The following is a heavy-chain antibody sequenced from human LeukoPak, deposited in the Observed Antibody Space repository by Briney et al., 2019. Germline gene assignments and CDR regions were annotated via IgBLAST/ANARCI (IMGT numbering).Heavy chain of an antibody. CDR2: IYTSGST. J-gene: IGHJ5*02. Sequence: SETLSLTCTVSGGSISSYYWSWIRQPAGKGLEWIGRIYTSGSTNYNPSLKSRVTMSVDMSKNQFSLKLSSVTAADTAVYYCARGRYDYVWGSYRNWFDPWGQGTLVTVSS. CDR1: GGSISSYY. CDR3: ARGRYDYVWGSYRNWFDP. V-gene: IGHV4-4*07. D-gene: IGHD3-16*02.